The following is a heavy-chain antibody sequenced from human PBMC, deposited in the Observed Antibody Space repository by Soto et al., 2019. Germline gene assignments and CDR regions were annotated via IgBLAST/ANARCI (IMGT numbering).Heavy chain of an antibody. D-gene: IGHD3-10*02. V-gene: IGHV3-23*01. CDR3: ARRDVSTGAMDV. CDR1: GFTFSSFA. J-gene: IGHJ6*02. Sequence: LRLSCSASGFTFSSFAMRWVRQAPGKGLEWVSAISGSAGTTYYADSVKGRFTISRDNSKNILYLQMNSLRAEDTAVYFCARRDVSTGAMDVWGQGTTVTVSS. CDR2: ISGSAGTT.